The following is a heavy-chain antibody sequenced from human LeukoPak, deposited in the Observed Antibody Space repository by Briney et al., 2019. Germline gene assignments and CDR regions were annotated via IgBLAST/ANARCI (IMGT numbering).Heavy chain of an antibody. D-gene: IGHD2-15*01. V-gene: IGHV4-34*01. Sequence: PSETLSLTCAVYGGSFSGYYWSWTRQPPGKGLEWIGEINHSGSTNYNPSLKSRVTISVDTSKNQFSLKLSSVTAADTAVYYCARRTGYCSGGSCYTTKYFDYWGQGTLVTVSS. CDR2: INHSGST. CDR3: ARRTGYCSGGSCYTTKYFDY. CDR1: GGSFSGYY. J-gene: IGHJ4*02.